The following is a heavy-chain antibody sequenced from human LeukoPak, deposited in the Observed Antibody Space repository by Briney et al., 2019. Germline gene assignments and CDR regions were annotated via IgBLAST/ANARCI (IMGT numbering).Heavy chain of an antibody. Sequence: SETLSLTCAVYGGSFSGYYWSWIRQAPGKGLEWIGEINHSGSTNYNPSLKSRVTISVDTSKNQFSLKLSSVTAADTAVYYCARGHEGIDYWAQGTLLTVSS. CDR2: INHSGST. CDR3: ARGHEGIDY. V-gene: IGHV4-34*01. J-gene: IGHJ4*02. D-gene: IGHD6-13*01. CDR1: GGSFSGYY.